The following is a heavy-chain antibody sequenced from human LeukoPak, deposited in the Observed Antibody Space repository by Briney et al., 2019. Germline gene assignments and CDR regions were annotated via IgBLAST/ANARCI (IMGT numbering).Heavy chain of an antibody. CDR2: IYSGGST. J-gene: IGHJ6*03. V-gene: IGHV3-66*01. Sequence: GGSLRLSCAASGFTVSSNYMSWVRQAPGKGLEWVSVIYSGGSTYYADSVKGRFTISRDNSKNTLYLQMNSLRAEDTAVYYCAKGSIVVDDYYYYYYMDVWGKGTTVTISS. CDR3: AKGSIVVDDYYYYYYMDV. D-gene: IGHD3-22*01. CDR1: GFTVSSNY.